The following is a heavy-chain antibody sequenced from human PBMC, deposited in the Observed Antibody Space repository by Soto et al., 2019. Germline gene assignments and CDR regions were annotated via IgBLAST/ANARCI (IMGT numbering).Heavy chain of an antibody. D-gene: IGHD2-2*01. J-gene: IGHJ6*02. CDR1: GGTFSSYA. CDR3: AISQVSSTSLEIYYYYYYGMDV. Sequence: QVQLVQSGAEVKKPGSSVKVSCKPSGGTFSSYAISWVRQAPGQGLEWMGGSIPISGRASYVQKFQGRVTITADESTSTAYMELGRLRSEDTAVYYCAISQVSSTSLEIYYYYYYGMDVWGQGTTVTVSS. CDR2: SIPISGRA. V-gene: IGHV1-69*01.